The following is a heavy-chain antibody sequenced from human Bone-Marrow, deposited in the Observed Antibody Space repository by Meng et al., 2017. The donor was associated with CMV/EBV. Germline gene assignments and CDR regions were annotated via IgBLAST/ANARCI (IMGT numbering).Heavy chain of an antibody. V-gene: IGHV1-2*02. CDR2: INPNSGGT. D-gene: IGHD3-9*01. Sequence: ASVKVSCKASGYTFTGYYMHWVRQAPGQGLEWMGWINPNSGGTNYAQKFQGRVTMTRDTSISTAYMELSRLRSDDTAVYYCATISKGYYYYVMDVWGQGTTVTVSS. CDR3: ATISKGYYYYVMDV. CDR1: GYTFTGYY. J-gene: IGHJ6*02.